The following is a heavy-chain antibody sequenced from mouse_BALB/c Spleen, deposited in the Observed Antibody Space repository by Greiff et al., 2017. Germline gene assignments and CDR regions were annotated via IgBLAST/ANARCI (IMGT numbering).Heavy chain of an antibody. CDR1: GFTFSSFG. CDR2: ISSGSSTI. V-gene: IGHV5-17*02. Sequence: EVMLVESGGGLVQPGGSRKLSCAASGFTFSSFGMHWVRQAPEKGLEWVAYISSGSSTIYYADTVKGRFTISRDNPKNTLFLQMTSLRSEDTAMYYCARPYYDYDVRAMDYWGQGTSVTVSS. J-gene: IGHJ4*01. D-gene: IGHD2-4*01. CDR3: ARPYYDYDVRAMDY.